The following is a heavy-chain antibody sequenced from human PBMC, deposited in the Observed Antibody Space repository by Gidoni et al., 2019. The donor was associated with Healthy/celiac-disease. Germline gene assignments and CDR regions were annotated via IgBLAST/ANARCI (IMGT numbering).Heavy chain of an antibody. CDR1: GFTFSSYA. CDR2: IFFIGGST. V-gene: IGHV3-23*01. Sequence: EVQLLESGGGLVLPGGSLRLSGAASGFTFSSYAVSWVRQAPGRGLEWVSAIFFIGGSTYYADSVEGRFTISRDNSKNTLYLQMNSLRAEDTAVYYCAKDSCSSSWCYYYRMDVWGQGTTVTVSS. D-gene: IGHD6-13*01. CDR3: AKDSCSSSWCYYYRMDV. J-gene: IGHJ6*02.